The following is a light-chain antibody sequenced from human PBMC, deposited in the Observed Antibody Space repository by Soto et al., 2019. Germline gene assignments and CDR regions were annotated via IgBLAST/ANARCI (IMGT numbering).Light chain of an antibody. Sequence: EIVMTQSPATLSVSPGERATLSCRASQSVSSNLAWYQQKPGQAPRLLIYGASTRATGIPARFSGSGSGTEFTLPISSLQSEDFAVYYCQQYNNWPSWTFGQGTKVEFK. V-gene: IGKV3-15*01. CDR1: QSVSSN. CDR3: QQYNNWPSWT. CDR2: GAS. J-gene: IGKJ1*01.